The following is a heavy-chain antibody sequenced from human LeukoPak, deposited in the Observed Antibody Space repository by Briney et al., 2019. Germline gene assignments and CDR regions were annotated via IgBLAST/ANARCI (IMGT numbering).Heavy chain of an antibody. CDR2: IWYDGSNK. Sequence: GGSLRLSCAASGFTFSSYGMHWVRQAPGKGLEWVAVIWYDGSNKYYADSVKGRFTISRDNSKNTLYLQMNSLRAEDTAVYYCARDRSYYDSSGYPFDYWGQGTLVTVSS. CDR3: ARDRSYYDSSGYPFDY. D-gene: IGHD3-22*01. J-gene: IGHJ4*02. CDR1: GFTFSSYG. V-gene: IGHV3-33*01.